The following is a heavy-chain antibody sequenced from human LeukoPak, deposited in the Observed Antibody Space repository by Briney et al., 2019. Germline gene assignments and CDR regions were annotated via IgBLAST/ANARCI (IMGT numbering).Heavy chain of an antibody. D-gene: IGHD5-18*01. J-gene: IGHJ3*02. Sequence: GGSLRLSCAASGFTFSSYWMSWVRQAPGKGLEWVANIKQDGSEKYYADSVKGRFTISRDNSKNTLYPQMNSLRAEDTAVYYCAKALRDGYSYGNDAFDIWGQGTMVTVSS. V-gene: IGHV3-7*01. CDR2: IKQDGSEK. CDR1: GFTFSSYW. CDR3: AKALRDGYSYGNDAFDI.